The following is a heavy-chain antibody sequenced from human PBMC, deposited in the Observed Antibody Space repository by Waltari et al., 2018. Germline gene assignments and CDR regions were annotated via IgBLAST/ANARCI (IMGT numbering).Heavy chain of an antibody. CDR2: CWYDGNKK. V-gene: IGHV3-33*01. CDR1: GFTFSNYG. D-gene: IGHD6-19*01. CDR3: ARDRVAGSFDY. J-gene: IGHJ4*02. Sequence: QVQLVESGGGVVQPGRSLRLSCAASGFTFSNYGMHWVRQAPGKGLEWVAVCWYDGNKKYYVDSVKGLFTISRDNSKNTLYLQMNSLRADDTAVYYCARDRVAGSFDYWGQGTLVTVSS.